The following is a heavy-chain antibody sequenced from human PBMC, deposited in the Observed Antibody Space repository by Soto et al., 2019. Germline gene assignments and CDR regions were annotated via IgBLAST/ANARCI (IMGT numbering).Heavy chain of an antibody. D-gene: IGHD6-25*01. Sequence: GGSLRLSCTVSGFTFDNYAMSWVRQAPGKGLEWISGINWNGASAGYADSVEGRFTISRDNAKNSLYLQMNSLRAEDTALYYCARGLNKAALSFEYWGQGTLVTVSS. J-gene: IGHJ4*01. CDR1: GFTFDNYA. CDR3: ARGLNKAALSFEY. CDR2: INWNGASA. V-gene: IGHV3-20*04.